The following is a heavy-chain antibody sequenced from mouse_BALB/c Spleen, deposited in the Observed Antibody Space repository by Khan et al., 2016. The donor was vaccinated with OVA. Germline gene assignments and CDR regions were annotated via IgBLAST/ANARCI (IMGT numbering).Heavy chain of an antibody. J-gene: IGHJ4*01. CDR2: ITSSGST. CDR1: GYSITSDYA. V-gene: IGHV3-2*02. Sequence: EVQLQESGPGLVKPSQSLSLTCTATGYSITSDYAWNWIRQFPGNKLEWMGYITSSGSTNYTAALKSRIAFTRDTSTNQFFLQLNSVTTEDTATYYCARDGSRYNYAMDYWGQGTSVTVSS. D-gene: IGHD2-3*01. CDR3: ARDGSRYNYAMDY.